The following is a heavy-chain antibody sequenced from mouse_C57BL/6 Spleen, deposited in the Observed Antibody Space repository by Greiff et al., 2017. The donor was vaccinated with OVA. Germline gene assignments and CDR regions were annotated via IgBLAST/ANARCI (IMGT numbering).Heavy chain of an antibody. D-gene: IGHD1-1*01. CDR3: AEYGSSSWFAY. CDR2: INPNYGTT. V-gene: IGHV1-39*01. J-gene: IGHJ3*01. CDR1: GYSFTDYN. Sequence: EVKLMESGPELVKPGASVKISCKASGYSFTDYNMNWVKQSNGKSLEWIGVINPNYGTTSYNQKFKGKATLTVDQSSSTAYMQLNSLTSEDSAVYYCAEYGSSSWFAYWGQGTLVTVSA.